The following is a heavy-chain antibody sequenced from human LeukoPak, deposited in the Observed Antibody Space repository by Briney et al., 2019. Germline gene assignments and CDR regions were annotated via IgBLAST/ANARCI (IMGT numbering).Heavy chain of an antibody. CDR3: ARHVWLQPFDY. Sequence: SETLSLTCTVSGGSISGSSYNCVWIRQPPGKGLEWIGYIYYSGSTNYNPSLKSRVTISVDTSKNQFSLKLSSVTAADTAVYYCARHVWLQPFDYWGQGTLVTVSS. CDR1: GGSISGSSYN. J-gene: IGHJ4*02. D-gene: IGHD3-9*01. CDR2: IYYSGST. V-gene: IGHV4-61*05.